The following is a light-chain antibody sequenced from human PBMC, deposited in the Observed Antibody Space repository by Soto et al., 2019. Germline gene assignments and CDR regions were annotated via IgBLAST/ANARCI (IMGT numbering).Light chain of an antibody. CDR1: QSVSSN. Sequence: EIVMTQSPATLSVSPGERATLSCRASQSVSSNLAWYQQKPGQAPRLLIYGASTRATGIPARFSGSGSGTEFTVTISSLQSEDFAVYYCQQYNNWPTGTFGQGTKVEIK. CDR2: GAS. J-gene: IGKJ1*01. CDR3: QQYNNWPTGT. V-gene: IGKV3-15*01.